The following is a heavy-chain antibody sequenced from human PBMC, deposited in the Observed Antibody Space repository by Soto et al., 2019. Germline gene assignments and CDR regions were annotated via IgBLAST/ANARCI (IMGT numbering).Heavy chain of an antibody. J-gene: IGHJ4*02. D-gene: IGHD5-18*01. CDR3: ASLLNVDTAMGTLDY. CDR2: IYYSGST. V-gene: IGHV4-39*01. CDR1: GASLSTRSYF. Sequence: SETLSLTCTVSGASLSTRSYFWGWIRQPPGKGLEWIGSIYYSGSTNYNPSLKSRVTISVDTSKNQFSLKLSSVTAADTAVYYCASLLNVDTAMGTLDYWGQGTLVT.